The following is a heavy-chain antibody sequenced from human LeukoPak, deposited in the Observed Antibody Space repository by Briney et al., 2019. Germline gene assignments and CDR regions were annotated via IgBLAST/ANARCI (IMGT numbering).Heavy chain of an antibody. J-gene: IGHJ3*02. D-gene: IGHD2-2*01. CDR2: IYHSGST. CDR1: GYSISSGYY. CDR3: ARHQQLRAAFDI. Sequence: SETLSLTCTVSGYSISSGYYWGWIRQPPGKGLEWIGSIYHSGSTHYNPSLKSRVTISVDTSKNQFSLKLSSVTAADTAVYYCARHQQLRAAFDIWGQGTMVTVSS. V-gene: IGHV4-38-2*02.